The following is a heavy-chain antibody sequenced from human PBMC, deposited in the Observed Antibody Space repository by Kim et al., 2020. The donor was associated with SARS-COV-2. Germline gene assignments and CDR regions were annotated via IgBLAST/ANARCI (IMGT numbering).Heavy chain of an antibody. V-gene: IGHV3-9*01. J-gene: IGHJ4*02. Sequence: YATFVKDRFTIARANAKDSLYLHINSRSPEDTAIYYCAKDVGPGVGAIDYWGQGTLVTVSS. D-gene: IGHD1-26*01. CDR3: AKDVGPGVGAIDY.